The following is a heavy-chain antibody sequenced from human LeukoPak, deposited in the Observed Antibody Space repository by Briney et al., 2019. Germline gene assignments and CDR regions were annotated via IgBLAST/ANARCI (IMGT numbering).Heavy chain of an antibody. J-gene: IGHJ2*01. CDR2: ITGYNGNK. CDR3: ARGLGVVTAQSEQPKPRYFDL. Sequence: ASGTLSFSSSAYTFTIYSNSWMRQAPGQPREWMGWITGYNGNKNYAQNLQGRVTMTTDTSTSTAYMELRSLRSDDTAVYYCARGLGVVTAQSEQPKPRYFDLWGRGTQVTVSS. CDR1: AYTFTIYS. D-gene: IGHD2-21*02. V-gene: IGHV1-18*01.